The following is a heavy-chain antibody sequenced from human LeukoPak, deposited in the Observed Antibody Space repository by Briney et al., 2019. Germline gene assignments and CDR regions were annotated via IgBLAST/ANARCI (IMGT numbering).Heavy chain of an antibody. V-gene: IGHV3-74*01. CDR1: GFTFSSYW. CDR3: ARVVGGNPPFDY. D-gene: IGHD4-23*01. J-gene: IGHJ4*02. Sequence: GGSLRLSCAASGFTFSSYWMHWVRQAPGKGLVWVSDINSDGSSTSYAGSVKGRFTISRDNAKNTLYLQMNSLRAEDTAVYYCARVVGGNPPFDYWGQGTLVTVSS. CDR2: INSDGSST.